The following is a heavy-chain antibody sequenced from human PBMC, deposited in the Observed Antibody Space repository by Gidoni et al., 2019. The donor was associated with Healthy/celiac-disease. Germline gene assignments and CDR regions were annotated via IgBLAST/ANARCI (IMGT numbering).Heavy chain of an antibody. CDR1: GGSVSSGSYY. D-gene: IGHD3-22*01. CDR2: IYYSGST. Sequence: QVQLQESGPGLVKPSETLSLTCTVSGGSVSSGSYYWSWIRQPPGKGLEWIGYIYYSGSTNYNPSLKSRVTISVDTSKNQFSLKLSSVTAADTAVYYCARDWGYDSSGFLTYGFDYWGQGTLVTVSS. CDR3: ARDWGYDSSGFLTYGFDY. V-gene: IGHV4-61*01. J-gene: IGHJ4*02.